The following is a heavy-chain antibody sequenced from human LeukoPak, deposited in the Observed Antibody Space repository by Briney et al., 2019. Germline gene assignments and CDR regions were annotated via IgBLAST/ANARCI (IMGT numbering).Heavy chain of an antibody. CDR2: ITNSGSTI. CDR3: ARDRDCGTTTCSVDY. CDR1: GFTFSSYA. J-gene: IGHJ4*02. Sequence: PGGSLRLSCAASGFTFSSYAMSWVRQAPGKGLEWISYITNSGSTIYYAESVKGRFTISRDDAKNSLYLQMNNLRAEDTAVYYCARDRDCGTTTCSVDYWGQGTLVTVSS. D-gene: IGHD2-2*01. V-gene: IGHV3-48*03.